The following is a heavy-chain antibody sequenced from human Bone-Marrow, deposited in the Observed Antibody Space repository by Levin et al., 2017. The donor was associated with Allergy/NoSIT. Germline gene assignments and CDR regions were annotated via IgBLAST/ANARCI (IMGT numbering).Heavy chain of an antibody. J-gene: IGHJ4*02. CDR2: ISLNSGRT. Sequence: PGESLKISCKASGYIFSDYGIGWARLVPGRGLEWMAWISLNSGRTNFVQKFHDRLSLTAETSSNTVYMELRSLRSDDTSFYFCARLAFLTGPDYWGQGTPVTVSS. V-gene: IGHV1-18*01. D-gene: IGHD7-27*01. CDR3: ARLAFLTGPDY. CDR1: GYIFSDYG.